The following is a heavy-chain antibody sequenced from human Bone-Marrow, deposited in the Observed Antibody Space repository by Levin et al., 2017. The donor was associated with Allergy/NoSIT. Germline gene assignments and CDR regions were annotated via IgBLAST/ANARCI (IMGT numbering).Heavy chain of an antibody. J-gene: IGHJ1*01. V-gene: IGHV3-15*01. CDR3: TTGRGPSSWYFEYFQH. Sequence: GGSLRLSCAASGFTVSNAWMSWVRQAPGKGLEWVGRIKSKTDGGTTDYAAPVKGRFTISRDDSKNTLYLQMNSLKTEDTAVYYCTTGRGPSSWYFEYFQHWGQGTLVTVSS. D-gene: IGHD6-13*01. CDR2: IKSKTDGGTT. CDR1: GFTVSNAW.